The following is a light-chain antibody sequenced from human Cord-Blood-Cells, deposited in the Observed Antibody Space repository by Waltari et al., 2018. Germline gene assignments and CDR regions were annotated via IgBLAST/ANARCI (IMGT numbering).Light chain of an antibody. J-gene: IGKJ4*01. Sequence: DLQLTQSPSFLSASVGDRVTITCRASQGISSYLAWYPQKPGKAPKLLIYAASTLQSGVPSRFSGSGSGTEFTLTIGSLQPEDFATYYCQQLNSYPLTFRGGTKVDMK. V-gene: IGKV1-9*01. CDR2: AAS. CDR3: QQLNSYPLT. CDR1: QGISSY.